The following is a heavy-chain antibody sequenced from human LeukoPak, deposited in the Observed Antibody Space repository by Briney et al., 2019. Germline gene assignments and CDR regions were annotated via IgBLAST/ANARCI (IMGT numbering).Heavy chain of an antibody. CDR1: GGSFSGYY. D-gene: IGHD3-22*01. V-gene: IGHV4-34*01. Sequence: SSETLSLTCAVYGGSFSGYYWSWIRQPPGKGLEWIGEINHSGSTNYNPSLKSRVTISVDTSKNQFSLKLSSVTAADTAVYYCARSGRSYYYDSSGYNYWGQGTLVTVSS. CDR3: ARSGRSYYYDSSGYNY. J-gene: IGHJ4*02. CDR2: INHSGST.